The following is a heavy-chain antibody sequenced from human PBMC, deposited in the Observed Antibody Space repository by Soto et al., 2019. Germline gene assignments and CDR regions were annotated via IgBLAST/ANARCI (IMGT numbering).Heavy chain of an antibody. CDR2: IIPIFGTA. CDR1: GGTFSSYA. V-gene: IGHV1-69*01. D-gene: IGHD6-13*01. Sequence: QVQLVQSGAEVKKPGSSVKVSCTASGGTFSSYAISWVRQAPGQGLEWMGGIIPIFGTANYAQKFQGRVTITADESTSTGYMELSSLRSEDTDVYYCARGKQLLPAERNWFDPWGQGTLVTVSS. J-gene: IGHJ5*02. CDR3: ARGKQLLPAERNWFDP.